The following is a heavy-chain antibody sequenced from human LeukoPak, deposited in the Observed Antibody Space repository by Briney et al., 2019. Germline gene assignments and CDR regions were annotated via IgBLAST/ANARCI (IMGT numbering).Heavy chain of an antibody. CDR3: ARGRGSSISMVRGARAYNWFDP. CDR1: GGSISSVNYY. D-gene: IGHD3-10*01. J-gene: IGHJ5*02. Sequence: SETLSLTCTVSGGSISSVNYYWSWIRQPAGKGLEWIGRIYTSGGTNYNPSLKSRVTISVDTSKNQFSLKLTSVTAADTAVYYCARGRGSSISMVRGARAYNWFDPWGQGTLVTVSS. V-gene: IGHV4-61*02. CDR2: IYTSGGT.